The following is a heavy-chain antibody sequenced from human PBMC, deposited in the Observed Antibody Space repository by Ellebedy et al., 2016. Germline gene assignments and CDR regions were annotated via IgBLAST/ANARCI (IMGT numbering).Heavy chain of an antibody. Sequence: GESLKISCAASGFTFSSYSMNWVRQAPGKGLEWVSYISSSSSTIYYADSVKGRFTMSRDNAQNSLYLQMNSLRDEDTAVYYCARGVPAAMGYFQYWGQGTLVTVSS. V-gene: IGHV3-48*02. CDR1: GFTFSSYS. J-gene: IGHJ1*01. CDR3: ARGVPAAMGYFQY. CDR2: ISSSSSTI. D-gene: IGHD2-2*01.